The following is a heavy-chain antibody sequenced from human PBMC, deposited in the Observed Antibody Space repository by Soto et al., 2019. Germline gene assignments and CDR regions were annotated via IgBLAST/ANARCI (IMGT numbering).Heavy chain of an antibody. Sequence: ASVKVSCKASGYTFTSYGISWVRQAPGQGLEWMGWISAYNGNTNYAQKFQGRVTMTTDTSTSTVYMELSSLRSEDTAVYYCARDGYYDSSGYYFRMGAYDAFDIWGQGTMVTVSS. CDR3: ARDGYYDSSGYYFRMGAYDAFDI. D-gene: IGHD3-22*01. J-gene: IGHJ3*02. CDR2: ISAYNGNT. V-gene: IGHV1-18*01. CDR1: GYTFTSYG.